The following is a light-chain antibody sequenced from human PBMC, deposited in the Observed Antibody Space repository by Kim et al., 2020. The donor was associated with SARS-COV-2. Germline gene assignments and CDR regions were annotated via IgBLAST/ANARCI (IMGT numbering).Light chain of an antibody. V-gene: IGKV1-5*03. CDR2: KAS. CDR3: QQYDSYSYT. J-gene: IGKJ2*01. CDR1: QNIGNW. Sequence: SASLGDRVTITCRASQNIGNWLAWYQQKPGKAPKLLIYKASSLLSGVPSRFNGSGSGTEFTLTISSLQPDDFTTYYCQQYDSYSYTFGQGTKLEI.